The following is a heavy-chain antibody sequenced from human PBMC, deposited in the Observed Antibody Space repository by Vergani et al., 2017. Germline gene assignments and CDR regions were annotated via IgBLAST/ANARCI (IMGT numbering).Heavy chain of an antibody. CDR2: MNPNSGNT. Sequence: QVQLVQSGAEVKKPGASVKVSCKASGYTFTSYDINWVRQATGQGLEWMGWMNPNSGNTGYAQKFQGRVTMTRNTSISTAYMELSSLRSEDTAVYYFSSGLKRRSRGYFRGAAGRVGCCGYDPWGQGTLVTVSS. D-gene: IGHD2-15*01. V-gene: IGHV1-8*01. J-gene: IGHJ5*02. CDR3: SSGLKRRSRGYFRGAAGRVGCCGYDP. CDR1: GYTFTSYD.